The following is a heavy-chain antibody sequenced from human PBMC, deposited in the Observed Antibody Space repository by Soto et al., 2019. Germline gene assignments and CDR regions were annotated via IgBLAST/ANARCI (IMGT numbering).Heavy chain of an antibody. CDR2: IYWNDDK. J-gene: IGHJ5*02. D-gene: IGHD3-22*01. Sequence: QITLKESGPTLVKPTQTLTLTCTFSGFSRSTSGAGVGWIRQPPGKALEWLALIYWNDDKRYSPSLKSRLTITKATSTNQVVLTLTNMDPVDTATYYCAHRREVTMIPGRWFDPWGQGTLVTVSS. V-gene: IGHV2-5*01. CDR1: GFSRSTSGAG. CDR3: AHRREVTMIPGRWFDP.